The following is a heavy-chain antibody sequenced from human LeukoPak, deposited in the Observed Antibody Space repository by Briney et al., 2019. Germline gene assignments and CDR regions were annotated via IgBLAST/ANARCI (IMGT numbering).Heavy chain of an antibody. V-gene: IGHV3-30*04. D-gene: IGHD6-13*01. CDR3: AKDYGQQPDY. CDR1: GLTFSSYA. CDR2: ISFDGSNK. J-gene: IGHJ4*02. Sequence: PGGSLRLSCAASGLTFSSYAMHWVRQAPGKGLEWVTIISFDGSNKYYADSVKGRFTISRDNSKNTLYLQMNSLRAEDTAVYYCAKDYGQQPDYWGQGTLVTVSS.